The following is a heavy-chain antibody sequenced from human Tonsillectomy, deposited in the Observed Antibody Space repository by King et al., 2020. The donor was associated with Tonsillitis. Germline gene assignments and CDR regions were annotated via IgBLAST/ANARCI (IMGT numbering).Heavy chain of an antibody. CDR3: AKGDDYGDYGSHAFDI. J-gene: IGHJ3*02. CDR1: GFTSSNYA. V-gene: IGHV3-30*18. CDR2: ISYDGSNK. D-gene: IGHD4-17*01. Sequence: VQLVESGGGVVQPGRSLRLSCAASGFTSSNYAMHWVRQAPGKGLEWVAVISYDGSNKYYVDSVKGRFTISRDNSKNTLYLQMNRQRLEDTAVYYCAKGDDYGDYGSHAFDIWGQGTMVTVSS.